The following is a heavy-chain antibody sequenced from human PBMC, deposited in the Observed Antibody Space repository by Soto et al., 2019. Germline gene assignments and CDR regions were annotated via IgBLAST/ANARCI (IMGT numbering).Heavy chain of an antibody. J-gene: IGHJ6*02. CDR2: IRTKSNNFAT. V-gene: IGHV3-73*01. D-gene: IGHD3-10*01. CDR3: SRHQEGRSMVFYGMDV. Sequence: SLRLSCAASGFTLSGSDIHWVRQASGKGLEWVGRIRTKSNNFATSYAESVRGRFTISRDDSDNTASLQMSSLKTEDTAIYYCSRHQEGRSMVFYGMDVWGQGTTVTVSS. CDR1: GFTLSGSD.